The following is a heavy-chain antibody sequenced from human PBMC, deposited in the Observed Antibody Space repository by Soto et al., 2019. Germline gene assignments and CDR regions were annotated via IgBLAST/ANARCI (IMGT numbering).Heavy chain of an antibody. CDR2: INHSGSI. Sequence: QVQLQQWGAGLLKPSETLALNCGVYGESLTGYYWSWIRQPPGKALEWIGEINHSGSINYIPSLKSRLTISVDTSNNQFSLRLRSVTAADAAVYYCARQRVAARSYYFDYWGQGNLVTVSS. D-gene: IGHD6-6*01. V-gene: IGHV4-34*01. CDR3: ARQRVAARSYYFDY. CDR1: GESLTGYY. J-gene: IGHJ4*02.